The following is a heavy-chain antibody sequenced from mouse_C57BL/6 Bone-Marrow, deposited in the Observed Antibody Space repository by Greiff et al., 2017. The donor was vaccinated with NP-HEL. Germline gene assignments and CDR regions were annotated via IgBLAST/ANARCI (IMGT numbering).Heavy chain of an antibody. CDR3: ARGLRSFAY. CDR1: GYAFTNYL. Sequence: VQWVESGAELVRPGTSVKVSCKASGYAFTNYLIEWVKQRPGQGLEWIGVINPGSGGTNYNEKFKGKATLTADKSSSTAYMQLSSLTSEDSAVYFCARGLRSFAYWGQGTLVTVSA. CDR2: INPGSGGT. J-gene: IGHJ3*01. V-gene: IGHV1-54*01. D-gene: IGHD1-1*01.